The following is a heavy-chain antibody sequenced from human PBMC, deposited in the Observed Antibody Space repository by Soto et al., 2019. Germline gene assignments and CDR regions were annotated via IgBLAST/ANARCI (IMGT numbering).Heavy chain of an antibody. V-gene: IGHV1-69*04. Sequence: SAKASCEAPGGTYSSNSISWARQATGQGLEWMGRIIPILGIANYAQKFQGRVTITADKSTSTAYMELSSLRSEDTAVYYCARDPHHPSHGTFDIWGQGTMVTVSS. D-gene: IGHD1-26*01. CDR1: GGTYSSNS. CDR3: ARDPHHPSHGTFDI. CDR2: IIPILGIA. J-gene: IGHJ3*02.